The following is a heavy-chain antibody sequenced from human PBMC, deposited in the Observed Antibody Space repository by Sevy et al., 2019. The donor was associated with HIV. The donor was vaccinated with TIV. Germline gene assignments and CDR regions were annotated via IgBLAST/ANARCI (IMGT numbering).Heavy chain of an antibody. CDR1: EFTVSSNY. J-gene: IGHJ4*02. D-gene: IGHD5-18*01. CDR3: ARGRGTGYSYGFDY. Sequence: GGSLRLSCAASEFTVSSNYMSWVRQAPGKGLEWVSVIYSGGSTYYADSVKGRFIISRDNSKNTLYLQMNSLRAEDTAVYYCARGRGTGYSYGFDYWGQGTLVTVSS. CDR2: IYSGGST. V-gene: IGHV3-66*01.